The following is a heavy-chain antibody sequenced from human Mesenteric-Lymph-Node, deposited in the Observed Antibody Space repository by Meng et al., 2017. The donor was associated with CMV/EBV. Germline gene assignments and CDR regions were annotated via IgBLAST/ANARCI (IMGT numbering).Heavy chain of an antibody. V-gene: IGHV4-34*01. D-gene: IGHD4-23*01. CDR2: INHSGST. Sequence: SETLSLTCAVYGGSFSGYYWSWIRQPPGKGLEWIGEINHSGSTNYNPSLKSRVTISVDTSKNQFSLKLSSVTAADTAVYYCARDSRYGGNSVDYWGQGALVTVSS. CDR3: ARDSRYGGNSVDY. CDR1: GGSFSGYY. J-gene: IGHJ4*02.